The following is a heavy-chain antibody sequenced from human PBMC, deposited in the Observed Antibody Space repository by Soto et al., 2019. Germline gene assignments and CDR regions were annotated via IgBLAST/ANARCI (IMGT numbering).Heavy chain of an antibody. CDR3: ARAVGPFDY. CDR1: GFTFSTYG. Sequence: QVQLVESGGGVVQPGRSLRLSGAASGFTFSTYGMHWVRQAPGKGLEWVAVIWYDGSNKYYADSVKGRFTISRDNSRDTLFLQMNSLRAEDTAVYYCARAVGPFDYWGQGTLVTVSS. CDR2: IWYDGSNK. J-gene: IGHJ4*02. V-gene: IGHV3-33*01.